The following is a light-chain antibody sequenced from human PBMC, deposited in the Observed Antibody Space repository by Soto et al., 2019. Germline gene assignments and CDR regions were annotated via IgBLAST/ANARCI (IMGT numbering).Light chain of an antibody. CDR3: CSYAGSSTFV. CDR1: SSDVGSYNL. Sequence: QSALTQPASVSGSPGQSVTISCTGTSSDVGSYNLVSWYQQHPSEAPKLMIYEGSKRPSGVSNRFSGSKSGNTASLTISGLQAEDEADYYCCSYAGSSTFVFGTGTKVTDL. CDR2: EGS. V-gene: IGLV2-23*01. J-gene: IGLJ1*01.